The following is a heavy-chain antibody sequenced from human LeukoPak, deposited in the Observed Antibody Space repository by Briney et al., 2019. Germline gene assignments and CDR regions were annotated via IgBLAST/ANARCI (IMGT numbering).Heavy chain of an antibody. CDR1: GFTFSSCA. V-gene: IGHV3-23*01. CDR2: ISGSGGST. D-gene: IGHD2-21*02. J-gene: IGHJ4*02. Sequence: GGSLRLSCAASGFTFSSCAMSWVRQAPGKGLEWVSAISGSGGSTYYADSVKGRFTISRDNSKNTLYLQMNSLRAEDTAVYYCAKAEHIVVVTAFGYWGQGTLVTVSS. CDR3: AKAEHIVVVTAFGY.